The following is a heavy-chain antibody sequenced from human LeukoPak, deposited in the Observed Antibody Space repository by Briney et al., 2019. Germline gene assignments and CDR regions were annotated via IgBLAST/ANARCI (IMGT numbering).Heavy chain of an antibody. J-gene: IGHJ4*02. Sequence: PSETLSLTCAVYGGSFSGYYWSWIRQPPGKGLEWVSAISGSGGSTYYADSVKGRFTISRDNSKNTLYLQMNSLGAEDTAVYYCAKEGGDLSWDLTNWGQGTLVTVSS. V-gene: IGHV3-23*01. D-gene: IGHD3-16*02. CDR3: AKEGGDLSWDLTN. CDR1: GGSFSGYY. CDR2: ISGSGGST.